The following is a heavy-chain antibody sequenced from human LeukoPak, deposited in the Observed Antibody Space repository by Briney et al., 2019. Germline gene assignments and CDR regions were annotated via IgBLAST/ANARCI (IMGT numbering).Heavy chain of an antibody. CDR1: GFTFSSYG. V-gene: IGHV3-30*18. D-gene: IGHD2-15*01. Sequence: GRSLRLSCAASGFTFSSYGMHWVRQALGKGLEWVAVISYDGSNKYYADSVKGRFTISRDNSKNTLYLQMNSLRAEDTAVYYCAKDLDAVVAATGYWGQGTLVTVSS. J-gene: IGHJ4*02. CDR3: AKDLDAVVAATGY. CDR2: ISYDGSNK.